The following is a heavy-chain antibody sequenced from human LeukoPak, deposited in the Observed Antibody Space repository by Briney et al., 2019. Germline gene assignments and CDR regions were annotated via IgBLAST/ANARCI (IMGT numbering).Heavy chain of an antibody. CDR1: GYTFTSYG. V-gene: IGHV1-18*01. CDR2: ISAYNGNT. Sequence: ASVKVSCKASGYTFTSYGISWVRQAPGQGLEWMGWISAYNGNTNYAQKLQGRVTMTTDTSTSTAYMELRSLRSDDTAVYYCARHHYGGNPKPYYYYYYGMDVWGQGTTVTVSS. J-gene: IGHJ6*02. CDR3: ARHHYGGNPKPYYYYYYGMDV. D-gene: IGHD4-23*01.